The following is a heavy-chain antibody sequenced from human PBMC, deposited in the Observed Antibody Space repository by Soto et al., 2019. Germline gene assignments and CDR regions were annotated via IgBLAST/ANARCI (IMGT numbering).Heavy chain of an antibody. CDR2: VSYGRST. CDR1: GGSISSDSFY. CDR3: ARIWGSYRYYFDY. D-gene: IGHD3-16*02. Sequence: QLQLQESGPGLVKPSETLSLTCTVSGGSISSDSFYWGWIRRPPGKGLECIGSVSYGRSTYYNPSLKIRVTMSVDTSKNQFSLKLSSVTAADTAVYYCARIWGSYRYYFDYWGQGTLVTVSS. J-gene: IGHJ4*02. V-gene: IGHV4-39*01.